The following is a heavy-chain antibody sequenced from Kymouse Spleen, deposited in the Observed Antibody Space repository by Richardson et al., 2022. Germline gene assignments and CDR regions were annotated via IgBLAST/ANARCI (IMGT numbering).Heavy chain of an antibody. CDR2: IRSKANSYAT. V-gene: IGHV3-73*02. D-gene: IGHD1-26*01. J-gene: IGHJ4*02. Sequence: EVQLVESGGGLVQPGGSLKLSCAASGFTFSGSAMHWVRQASGKGLEWVGRIRSKANSYATAYAASVKGRFTISRDDSKNTAYLQMNSLKTEDTAVYYCTLVGATLDYWGQGTLVTVSS. CDR1: GFTFSGSA. CDR3: TLVGATLDY.